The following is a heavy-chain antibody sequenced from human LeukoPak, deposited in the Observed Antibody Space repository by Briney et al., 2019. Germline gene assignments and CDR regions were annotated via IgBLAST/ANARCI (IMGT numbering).Heavy chain of an antibody. CDR3: ARVTLSPSIAAAGYDAFDI. V-gene: IGHV1-3*01. CDR1: GYTFTNYA. J-gene: IGHJ3*02. CDR2: INAGNGNT. Sequence: ASVKVSCKASGYTFTNYAMHWVRQAPGQRLEWMGWINAGNGNTKYSQKFQGRVTITRDTSASTAYMELSSLRSEDTAVYYCARVTLSPSIAAAGYDAFDIWGQGTMVTVSS. D-gene: IGHD6-13*01.